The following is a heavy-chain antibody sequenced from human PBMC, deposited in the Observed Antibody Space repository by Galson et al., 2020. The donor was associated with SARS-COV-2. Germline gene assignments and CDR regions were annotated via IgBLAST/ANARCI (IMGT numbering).Heavy chain of an antibody. CDR3: ATYATARDSGSYN. CDR1: GGPIRSGNYH. J-gene: IGHJ1*01. CDR2: TYYSGKT. Sequence: KASETLSLTCTVSGGPIRSGNYHWAWIRHPPGKRLAWLGATYYSGKTGYSPSLKSRVTISVDTSTNRLSLNLRSVTAADTAVYYCATYATARDSGSYNWGQGTLVTISS. V-gene: IGHV4-39*02. D-gene: IGHD1-26*01.